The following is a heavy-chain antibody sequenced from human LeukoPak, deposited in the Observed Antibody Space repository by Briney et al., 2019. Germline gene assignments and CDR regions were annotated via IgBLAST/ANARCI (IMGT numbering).Heavy chain of an antibody. Sequence: SETLSLTCTVSGGSISSNNYYWGWIRQPPGKGLEWIGSIYYGGSTYYSPSLKSRVTISVDTSKNQFSLKLSSVTAADTAVYYYARGSSIAARPDFDYWGQGTLVTVSS. CDR2: IYYGGST. CDR3: ARGSSIAARPDFDY. V-gene: IGHV4-39*07. CDR1: GGSISSNNYY. J-gene: IGHJ4*02. D-gene: IGHD6-6*01.